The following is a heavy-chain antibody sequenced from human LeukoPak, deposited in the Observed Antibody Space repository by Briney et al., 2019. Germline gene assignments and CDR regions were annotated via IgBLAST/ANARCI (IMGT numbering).Heavy chain of an antibody. CDR1: GGSLSSYY. D-gene: IGHD2-2*01. J-gene: IGHJ4*02. Sequence: SETLSLTCTVSGGSLSSYYWSWIRQPAGKGLEWIGRIYTSGSTNYNPSLKSRVTMSVDTSKNQFSLKLSSVTAADTAVYYCARDHKGRYCSSTSCKYFDYWGQGTLVTVSS. CDR3: ARDHKGRYCSSTSCKYFDY. CDR2: IYTSGST. V-gene: IGHV4-4*07.